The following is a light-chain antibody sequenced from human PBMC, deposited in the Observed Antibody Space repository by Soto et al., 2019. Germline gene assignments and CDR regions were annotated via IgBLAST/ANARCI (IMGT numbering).Light chain of an antibody. CDR3: RSYAGSNNVI. CDR2: EFR. CDR1: ANNIGGYNF. J-gene: IGLJ2*01. V-gene: IGLV2-8*01. Sequence: QSVLTQPPSASGSPGQSVTISCTGAANNIGGYNFVSWYQQHPGKAPKLIISEFRERPSGVPDRFSGSKSGNTASLTVSGLQAEDEADYYCRSYAGSNNVIFGGGTKVTVL.